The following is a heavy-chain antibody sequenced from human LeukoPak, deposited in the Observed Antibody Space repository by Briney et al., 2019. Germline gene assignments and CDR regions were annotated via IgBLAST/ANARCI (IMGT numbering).Heavy chain of an antibody. Sequence: TTSETLSLTCAVYGGSFSGYYWSWIRQPPGKGLEWIGEINHSGSINYNPSLKSRVTISVDTSKNQFSLNLSSVTAADTAVYYCAARDILTGLHDYWGQGTLVTVSS. V-gene: IGHV4-34*01. CDR3: AARDILTGLHDY. J-gene: IGHJ4*02. CDR1: GGSFSGYY. D-gene: IGHD3-9*01. CDR2: INHSGSI.